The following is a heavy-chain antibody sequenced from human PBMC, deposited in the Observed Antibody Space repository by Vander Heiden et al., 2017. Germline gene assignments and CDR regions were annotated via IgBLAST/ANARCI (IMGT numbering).Heavy chain of an antibody. CDR1: GGSFSGYY. CDR3: ARRGRLPFDY. J-gene: IGHJ4*02. V-gene: IGHV4-34*02. D-gene: IGHD6-25*01. Sequence: QVQLPQRGAGLLKPSETLSLPCAVYGGSFSGYYWAWIRQPPGKGLEWIGEINESGSTNYNPSLKSRVTISGDTSKNQFSLRLTSVTAADTAVYYCARRGRLPFDYWGQGTLVTVSS. CDR2: INESGST.